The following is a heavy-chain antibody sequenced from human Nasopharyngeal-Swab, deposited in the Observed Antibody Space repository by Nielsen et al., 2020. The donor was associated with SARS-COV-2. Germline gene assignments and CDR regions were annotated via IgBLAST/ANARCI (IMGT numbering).Heavy chain of an antibody. CDR2: IYYSGST. V-gene: IGHV4-31*02. Sequence: RQAPGKGLEWIGYIYYSGSTYYNPSLKSRVTISVDTSKNQFSLKLSSVTAADTAVEDWAREEEIFGVGFDPWGQGTLVTVSS. D-gene: IGHD3-3*01. CDR3: AREEEIFGVGFDP. J-gene: IGHJ5*02.